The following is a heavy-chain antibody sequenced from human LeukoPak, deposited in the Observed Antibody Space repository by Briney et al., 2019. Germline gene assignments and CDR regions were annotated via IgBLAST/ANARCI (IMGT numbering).Heavy chain of an antibody. D-gene: IGHD6-19*01. J-gene: IGHJ4*02. CDR1: GFTFSSYS. V-gene: IGHV3-21*01. CDR2: ISSSSYDI. CDR3: ARRESSGRFDY. Sequence: PGGSLRLSCAASGFTFSSYSMKWLRQAPGKGLEWVSSISSSSYDINYTDSMKGRFTISRDNAKNSLYLQMNSLRVEDTAVYYCARRESSGRFDYWGQGTLVTVSS.